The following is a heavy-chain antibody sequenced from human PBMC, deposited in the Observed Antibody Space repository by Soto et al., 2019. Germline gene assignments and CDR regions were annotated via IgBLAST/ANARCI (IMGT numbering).Heavy chain of an antibody. Sequence: SVKVSCKASGGTFSRYAISWVRQAPGQGLEWMGGIIPIFGTANYAQKFQGRVTITADESTSTAYMELSSLRFEDTAAYYCARAIVGPTTTGWLDPWGQGTLVTVSS. CDR1: GGTFSRYA. D-gene: IGHD1-26*01. CDR2: IIPIFGTA. J-gene: IGHJ5*02. V-gene: IGHV1-69*13. CDR3: ARAIVGPTTTGWLDP.